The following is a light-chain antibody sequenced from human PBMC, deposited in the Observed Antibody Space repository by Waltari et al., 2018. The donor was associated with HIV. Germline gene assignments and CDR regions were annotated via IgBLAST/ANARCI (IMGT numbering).Light chain of an antibody. CDR3: CSYGGSFFYV. CDR1: SSDVGGYNY. CDR2: DVN. J-gene: IGLJ1*01. Sequence: QSALTQPRSVSGSPGPSVTIPCTGTSSDVGGYNYVSWYQQHPGKAPKLMIYDVNKRPSGVPDRFSGSKSGNTASLTISGLQAEDEADYYCCSYGGSFFYVFGTGTKVTVL. V-gene: IGLV2-11*01.